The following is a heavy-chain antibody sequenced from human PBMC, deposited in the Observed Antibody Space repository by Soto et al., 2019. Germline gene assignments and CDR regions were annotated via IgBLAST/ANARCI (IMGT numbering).Heavy chain of an antibody. CDR2: ISGGGHIT. D-gene: IGHD3-3*01. V-gene: IGHV3-23*01. Sequence: EVQLRESGGSLVEPGGSVRLSCAASDFTFGSFAMSWVRQAPGKGLEWVSAISGGGHITHYADSVRGRFTISRDNSKNTLSLQMNSLRAEDTAVYYCTKGNDFWTGDYYFYMDVWGKGTTLTVSS. CDR3: TKGNDFWTGDYYFYMDV. CDR1: DFTFGSFA. J-gene: IGHJ6*03.